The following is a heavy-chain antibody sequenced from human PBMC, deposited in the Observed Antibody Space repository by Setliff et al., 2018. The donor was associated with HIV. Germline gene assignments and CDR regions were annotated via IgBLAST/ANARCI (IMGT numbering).Heavy chain of an antibody. J-gene: IGHJ4*02. V-gene: IGHV1-69*13. CDR3: ARVPSRYCSPTTCPFFFDY. CDR2: IIPIFGTA. CDR1: GGTFSSYA. D-gene: IGHD2-15*01. Sequence: SVKVSCKASGGTFSSYAISWVRQAPGQGLEWMGGIIPIFGTANYAQRFRGRLTITADEFTTTAYMELGSLTPEDTAVYYCARVPSRYCSPTTCPFFFDYWGQGTLVTVSS.